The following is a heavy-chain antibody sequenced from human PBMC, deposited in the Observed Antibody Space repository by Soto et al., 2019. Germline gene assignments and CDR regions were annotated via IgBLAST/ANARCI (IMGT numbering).Heavy chain of an antibody. Sequence: GGSLRLSCAASGFTFSSYGMHWVRQAPGKGLEWVAVISYDGSNKYYADSVKGRFTISRDNSKNTLYLQMNSLRAEDTAVYYCNSQLFVWSGYDSYWGQGTLVTVSS. D-gene: IGHD3-3*01. V-gene: IGHV3-30*03. CDR3: NSQLFVWSGYDSY. J-gene: IGHJ4*02. CDR2: ISYDGSNK. CDR1: GFTFSSYG.